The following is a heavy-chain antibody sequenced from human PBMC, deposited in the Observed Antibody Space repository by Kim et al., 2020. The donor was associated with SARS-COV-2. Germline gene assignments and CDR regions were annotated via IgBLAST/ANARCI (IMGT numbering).Heavy chain of an antibody. D-gene: IGHD4-17*01. CDR3: ARRTTVTAYDYYYGMDV. CDR2: IIPIFGTA. CDR1: GGTFSSYA. V-gene: IGHV1-69*13. J-gene: IGHJ6*02. Sequence: SVKVSCKASGGTFSSYAISWVRQAPGQGLEWMGGIIPIFGTANYAQKFQGRVTITADESTSTAYMELSSLRSEDTAVYYCARRTTVTAYDYYYGMDVWGQGTTVTVSS.